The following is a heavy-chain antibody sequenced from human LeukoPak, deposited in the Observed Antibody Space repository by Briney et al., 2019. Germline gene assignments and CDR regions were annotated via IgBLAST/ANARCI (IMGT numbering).Heavy chain of an antibody. CDR1: GGSISSYY. V-gene: IGHV4-59*01. CDR3: ARERVYYDSSEVYFDY. J-gene: IGHJ4*02. Sequence: PSETLSLTCTVSGGSISSYYWSWIRQPPGKGLEWIGYIYYSGSTSYNPSLKSRVTISVDTSKNQFSLKLSSVTAADTAVYYCARERVYYDSSEVYFDYWGQGTLVTVSS. CDR2: IYYSGST. D-gene: IGHD3-22*01.